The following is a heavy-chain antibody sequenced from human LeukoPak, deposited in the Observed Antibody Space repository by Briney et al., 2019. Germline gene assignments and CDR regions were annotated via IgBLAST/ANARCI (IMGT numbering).Heavy chain of an antibody. V-gene: IGHV1-2*02. J-gene: IGHJ4*02. D-gene: IGHD3-10*01. CDR1: GYTFTGYY. Sequence: ASVKVSCKASGYTFTGYYMHWVRQAPGQGLEWMGWINPNSGGTNYAQKFQGGVTMTRDTSISTAYMELSRLRSDDTAVYYCARDLIVPDAMTGSGSYSTDYWGQGTLATVSS. CDR3: ARDLIVPDAMTGSGSYSTDY. CDR2: INPNSGGT.